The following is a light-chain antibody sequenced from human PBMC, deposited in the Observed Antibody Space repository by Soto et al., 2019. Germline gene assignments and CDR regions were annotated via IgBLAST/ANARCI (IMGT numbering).Light chain of an antibody. V-gene: IGLV2-14*01. J-gene: IGLJ1*01. CDR2: EVT. CDR1: GSDVGGYDY. Sequence: QSVLTQPASVSGSAGQSITISCTGTGSDVGGYDYVSWYQHHPGKAPKVMIYEVTNRPSGVSNRFSGSKSGNTASLTISGLLAEDEADYYCSSYTSSSTYVFGNGTKVTVL. CDR3: SSYTSSSTYV.